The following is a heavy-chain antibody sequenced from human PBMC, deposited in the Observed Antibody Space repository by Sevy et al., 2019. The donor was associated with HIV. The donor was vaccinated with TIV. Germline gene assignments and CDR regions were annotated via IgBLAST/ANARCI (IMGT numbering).Heavy chain of an antibody. D-gene: IGHD2-21*01. CDR1: DYSITSGYF. CDR3: AADMGDPPNYPYYMKN. CDR2: IYHTGST. J-gene: IGHJ6*03. Sequence: SETLSLTCAVSDYSITSGYFWGWIRRPPGKGLEWIGRIYHTGSTHYNPSLKSRVTISVDTSKNRFSLIRNSVTAAATAVYYCAADMGDPPNYPYYMKNWGKGTTVTVSS. V-gene: IGHV4-38-2*01.